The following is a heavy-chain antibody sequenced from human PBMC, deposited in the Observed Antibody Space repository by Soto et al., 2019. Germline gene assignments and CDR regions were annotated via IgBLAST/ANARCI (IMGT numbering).Heavy chain of an antibody. Sequence: QVHLVQSGPEVKKPGSSVKVSCTASGGTFNSYAISWVRQAPGQGLEWMGGVIPFFDAVNFAQRFQGRVTITADESPTTAYMKLTRMTSEDTAVYYCARGFDFWSGSHGHYDYPMDVWGQGTTVIVSS. D-gene: IGHD3-3*01. J-gene: IGHJ6*02. CDR1: GGTFNSYA. CDR2: VIPFFDAV. V-gene: IGHV1-69*01. CDR3: ARGFDFWSGSHGHYDYPMDV.